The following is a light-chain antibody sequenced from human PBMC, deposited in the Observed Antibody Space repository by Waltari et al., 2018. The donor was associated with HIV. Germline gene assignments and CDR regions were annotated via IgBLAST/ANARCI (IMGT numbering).Light chain of an antibody. J-gene: IGLJ2*01. CDR3: TSYAGINPVA. V-gene: IGLV2-8*01. Sequence: QSALTQPPSASGSPGQSVTLSCTGTSSDVGRYDYVSWYQQHPGNTPKLLIYEVNKRPLGVPDRVSGSQSGNTASLTVSGRQAEDAAEYYCTSYAGINPVAFGGGTNLTVL. CDR2: EVN. CDR1: SSDVGRYDY.